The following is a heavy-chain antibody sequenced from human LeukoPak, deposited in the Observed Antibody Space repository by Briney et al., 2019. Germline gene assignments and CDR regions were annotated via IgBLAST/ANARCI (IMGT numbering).Heavy chain of an antibody. V-gene: IGHV3-30*03. D-gene: IGHD4-17*01. Sequence: PGRSLRLSCAASGFTFSSYGMHWVRQAPGKGLEWVAVISYDGSNKYYADSVKGRFTISRDDSKNTLYLQMNSLKTEDTAVYYCTTEAGDYDYWGQGTLVTVSS. CDR2: ISYDGSNK. CDR3: TTEAGDYDY. CDR1: GFTFSSYG. J-gene: IGHJ4*02.